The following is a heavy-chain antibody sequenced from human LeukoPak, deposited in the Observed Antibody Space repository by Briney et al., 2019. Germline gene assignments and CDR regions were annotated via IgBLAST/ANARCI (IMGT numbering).Heavy chain of an antibody. CDR2: ISSSGGST. V-gene: IGHV3-23*01. CDR3: AKIPAVAGTQPAGYYYYYMDV. CDR1: GFTFSSYA. Sequence: QPGGCLRLSCAASGFTFSSYAMSWVRQAPGKGLEWVSAISSSGGSTYYADSVKGRFTISRDNSKNTLYLQMNSLRAEDTAVYYCAKIPAVAGTQPAGYYYYYMDVWGKGTTVTVSS. J-gene: IGHJ6*03. D-gene: IGHD6-19*01.